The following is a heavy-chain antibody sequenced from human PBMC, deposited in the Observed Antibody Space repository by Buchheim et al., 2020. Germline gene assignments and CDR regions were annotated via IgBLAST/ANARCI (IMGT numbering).Heavy chain of an antibody. CDR2: ISYDGTKK. D-gene: IGHD3-22*01. V-gene: IGHV3-30*18. CDR3: AKDREWVVVVTAYYYGMDV. J-gene: IGHJ6*02. CDR1: GFTFSSYG. Sequence: QVQLVESGGGVVQPGRSLRLSCAASGFTFSSYGMHWVRQAPGKGLEWVAVISYDGTKKYYADSVKGRFTISRDNSKNTLYLQMNSLRAEDTAVYYCAKDREWVVVVTAYYYGMDVWGQGTT.